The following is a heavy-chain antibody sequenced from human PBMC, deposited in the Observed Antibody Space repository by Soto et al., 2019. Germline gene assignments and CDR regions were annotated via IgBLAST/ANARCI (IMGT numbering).Heavy chain of an antibody. D-gene: IGHD3-22*01. J-gene: IGHJ6*02. CDR1: GGSIRSSSNY. CDR2: IYYSGST. Sequence: SETLSLTCTVSGGSIRSSSNYGDWISQPPGKRLAWMGSIYYSGSTYYNPSLKSRVTISVDTSKNQFSLKLSSVTAADTAVYYCARRLYYDSSGFEGGGMDVWGQGTTVTVS. V-gene: IGHV4-39*01. CDR3: ARRLYYDSSGFEGGGMDV.